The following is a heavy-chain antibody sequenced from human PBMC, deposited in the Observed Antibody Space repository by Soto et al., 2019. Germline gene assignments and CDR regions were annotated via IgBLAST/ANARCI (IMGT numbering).Heavy chain of an antibody. D-gene: IGHD2-15*01. V-gene: IGHV1-69*06. Sequence: QVQLVQSGAEVKRPGSSVMVSCKVSGGTFSNHAINWVRQAPGHGLEWMGGIIPPLGTPRYAQKFQGRVSITADTSTTTVYMELRGLRSEDTAVFYCARDPYYGGSFVAGLVDYWGQGTLVTVSS. CDR3: ARDPYYGGSFVAGLVDY. CDR1: GGTFSNHA. J-gene: IGHJ4*02. CDR2: IIPPLGTP.